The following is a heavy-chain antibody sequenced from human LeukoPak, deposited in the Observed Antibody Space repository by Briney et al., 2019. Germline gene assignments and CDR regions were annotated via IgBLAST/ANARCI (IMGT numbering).Heavy chain of an antibody. Sequence: GASVKVSCKASGYTFTGYYIHWVRQAPGQGLEWMGWINPNSGGTNYAQKFQGRVTMTRDTSISTVYMELSRLRSDDTAVYYCARTPGTRYYYDSSGYYSNWFDPWGQGTLVTVSS. D-gene: IGHD3-22*01. CDR2: INPNSGGT. CDR1: GYTFTGYY. J-gene: IGHJ5*02. V-gene: IGHV1-2*02. CDR3: ARTPGTRYYYDSSGYYSNWFDP.